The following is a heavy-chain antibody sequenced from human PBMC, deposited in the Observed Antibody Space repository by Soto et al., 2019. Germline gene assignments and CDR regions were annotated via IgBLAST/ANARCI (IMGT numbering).Heavy chain of an antibody. V-gene: IGHV4-30-2*01. J-gene: IGHJ4*02. CDR2: IYHSGST. CDR3: ARVPDY. CDR1: GGAISSGGYS. Sequence: QLQLQESGSGLVKPSQTLSLTCAVSGGAISSGGYSWSWIRQPPGKVLEWIGYIYHSGSTYYNPYIKSRVTISADRSKNQFSLEMSSVTAADTAVYYCARVPDYWCQGTLVAFSS.